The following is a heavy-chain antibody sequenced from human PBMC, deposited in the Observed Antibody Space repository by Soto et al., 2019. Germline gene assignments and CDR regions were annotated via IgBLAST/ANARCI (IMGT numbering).Heavy chain of an antibody. Sequence: QVQLVQSGAEVKKPGASVKVSCKASGYTLTKYDISWVRQAPGHGLEWMGWISGHTGNTNYAQRFHGRVTLTTDTSAGTAYMELRSLRSDDTAVYYCARGGHCTPSSWYGDYDRGMDVWVQGTTVTVSS. CDR3: ARGGHCTPSSWYGDYDRGMDV. J-gene: IGHJ6*02. V-gene: IGHV1-18*04. CDR1: GYTLTKYD. CDR2: ISGHTGNT. D-gene: IGHD2-8*01.